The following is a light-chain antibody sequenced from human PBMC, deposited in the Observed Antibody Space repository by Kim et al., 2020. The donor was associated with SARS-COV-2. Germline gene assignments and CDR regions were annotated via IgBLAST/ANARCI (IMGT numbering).Light chain of an antibody. Sequence: ASVGATVTITCRASQVISNSLAWYRQKPGKAPQLLLYGASRLQSGVPSRLSGSGSGTDYTLTISSLQAEDLGIYYCQQSNSIPWTFGQGTKVEIK. J-gene: IGKJ1*01. CDR3: QQSNSIPWT. V-gene: IGKV1-NL1*01. CDR1: QVISNS. CDR2: GAS.